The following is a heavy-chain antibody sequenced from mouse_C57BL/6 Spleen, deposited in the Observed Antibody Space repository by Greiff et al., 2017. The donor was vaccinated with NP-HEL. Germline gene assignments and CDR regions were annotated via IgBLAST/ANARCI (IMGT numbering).Heavy chain of an antibody. J-gene: IGHJ2*01. CDR2: INPNNGGT. Sequence: LVEPGASVKISCKASGYTFTDYYMNWVKQSHGKSLEWIGDINPNNGGTSYNQKFKGKATLTVDKSSSTAYMELRSLTSEDSAVYYCARRGYFDYWGQGTTLTVSS. V-gene: IGHV1-26*01. CDR1: GYTFTDYY. CDR3: ARRGYFDY.